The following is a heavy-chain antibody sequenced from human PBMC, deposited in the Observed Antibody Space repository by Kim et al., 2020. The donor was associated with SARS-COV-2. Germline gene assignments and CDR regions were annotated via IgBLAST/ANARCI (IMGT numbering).Heavy chain of an antibody. V-gene: IGHV3-33*01. CDR1: GFTFSSYG. CDR2: IWYDGSNK. D-gene: IGHD1-26*01. J-gene: IGHJ3*02. CDR3: ARDPLDIVGATGDAFDI. Sequence: GGSLRLSCAASGFTFSSYGMHWVRQAPGKGLEWVAVIWYDGSNKYYADSVKGRFTISRDNSKNTLYLQMNSLRAEDTAVYYCARDPLDIVGATGDAFDIWGQGKMVTVSS.